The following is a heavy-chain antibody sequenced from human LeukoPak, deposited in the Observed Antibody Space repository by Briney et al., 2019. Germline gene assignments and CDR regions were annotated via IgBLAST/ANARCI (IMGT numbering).Heavy chain of an antibody. J-gene: IGHJ3*02. D-gene: IGHD3-10*01. V-gene: IGHV1-69*13. CDR3: ARRLLITMVRGVIDAFDI. CDR1: GGTFSSYA. CDR2: IIPIFGTA. Sequence: GASVKVSCKASGGTFSSYAISWVRQAPGQGLEWMGGIIPIFGTANYAQKFQGRVTITADESTSTAYMELSSLRSEDTAVYYCARRLLITMVRGVIDAFDIWGQGTMVTVSS.